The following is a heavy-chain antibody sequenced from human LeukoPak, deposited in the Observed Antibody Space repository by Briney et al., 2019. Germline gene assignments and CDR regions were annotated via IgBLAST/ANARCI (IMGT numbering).Heavy chain of an antibody. CDR3: ATDITGTTLGMDV. CDR2: ISAYSGDT. D-gene: IGHD1-7*01. J-gene: IGHJ6*02. Sequence: ASVKVSCKASGYTFTSYGISWVRQAPGQGLEWMGWISAYSGDTNYAQKLQGRVTMTTDTSTSTAYMELRSLRSEDTAVYYCATDITGTTLGMDVWGQGTTVTVSS. CDR1: GYTFTSYG. V-gene: IGHV1-18*01.